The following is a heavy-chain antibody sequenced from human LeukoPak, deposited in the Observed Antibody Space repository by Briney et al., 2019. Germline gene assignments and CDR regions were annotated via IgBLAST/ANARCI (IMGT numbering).Heavy chain of an antibody. CDR2: ISYDGSNK. D-gene: IGHD5-24*01. CDR3: ARELTIRRTFDY. V-gene: IGHV3-30*04. Sequence: PGGSLRLSCAASGFTFSSYAMSWVRQAPGKGLEWVAVISYDGSNKYYADSVKGRFTISRDNSKNTLYLQMNSLRAEDTAVYYCARELTIRRTFDYWGQGTLVTVSS. CDR1: GFTFSSYA. J-gene: IGHJ4*02.